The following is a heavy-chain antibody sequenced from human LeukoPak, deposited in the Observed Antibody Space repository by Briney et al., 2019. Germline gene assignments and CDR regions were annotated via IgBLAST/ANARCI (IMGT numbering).Heavy chain of an antibody. CDR2: ISAYNGNT. J-gene: IGHJ4*02. D-gene: IGHD3-3*01. Sequence: ASVKVSCKASGYTFTSYGISWVRQAPGQRLEWMGWISAYNGNTNYAQKLQGRVTMTTDTSTSTAYMELRSLRSDDTAVYYCARVSAHYDFWSSYYFDYWGQGTLVTVSS. CDR3: ARVSAHYDFWSSYYFDY. V-gene: IGHV1-18*01. CDR1: GYTFTSYG.